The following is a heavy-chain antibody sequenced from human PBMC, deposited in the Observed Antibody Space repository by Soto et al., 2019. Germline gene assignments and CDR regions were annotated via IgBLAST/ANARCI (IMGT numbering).Heavy chain of an antibody. CDR2: IYNSGTT. Sequence: SETLSLTCTVSGGSITRGGYYWSWIRQHPGKGLEWIGYIYNSGTTYYNPSLKSRVTISVDTSKNQFSLKLTSVTAADTAVYYCARSSIEPRVFMYPFDSWGQGTLVTVSS. V-gene: IGHV4-31*03. CDR3: ARSSIEPRVFMYPFDS. D-gene: IGHD6-6*01. CDR1: GGSITRGGYY. J-gene: IGHJ4*02.